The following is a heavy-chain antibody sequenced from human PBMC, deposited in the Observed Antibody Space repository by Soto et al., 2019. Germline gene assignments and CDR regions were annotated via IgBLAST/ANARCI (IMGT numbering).Heavy chain of an antibody. Sequence: EVQLLESGGGLVQPGESLRLSCTASGFTFSTYDLSWVRQAPGKGLEWVSAISASGDSTFYPDSVKGRFTISRDNSKNTLDLQMSSLRAEDTAVYYCTNDRGGGFASWGQGTLVTVSS. CDR1: GFTFSTYD. J-gene: IGHJ4*02. CDR2: ISASGDST. CDR3: TNDRGGGFAS. V-gene: IGHV3-23*01. D-gene: IGHD3-10*01.